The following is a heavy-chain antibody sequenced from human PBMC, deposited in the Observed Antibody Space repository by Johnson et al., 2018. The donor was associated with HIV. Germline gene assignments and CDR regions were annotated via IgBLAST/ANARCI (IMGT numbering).Heavy chain of an antibody. V-gene: IGHV3-23*04. Sequence: VQLVESGGGLVQPWGSLRLSCAASGFTFSSYAMSWVRQAPGKGLEWVSAISGSGGSTYYADSVKGRFTISRDNSKNTLYLQMNSLRRAEDTAVYYCATEFWGLWFRDLLGAFDIWGQGTMVTVSS. D-gene: IGHD3-10*01. CDR1: GFTFSSYA. CDR3: ATEFWGLWFRDLLGAFDI. J-gene: IGHJ3*02. CDR2: ISGSGGST.